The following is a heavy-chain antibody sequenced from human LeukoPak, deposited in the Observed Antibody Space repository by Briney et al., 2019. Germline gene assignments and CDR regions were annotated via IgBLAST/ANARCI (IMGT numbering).Heavy chain of an antibody. V-gene: IGHV1-58*01. D-gene: IGHD3-16*01. CDR2: IVVGSGNT. CDR3: AADRLGLLPLGVG. Sequence: SVKVSCKASGFTLTSSAVQWVRQARGQRLEWVGGIVVGSGNTNYAQKFQERVTITSDMSTSTAYMELSRLRSEDPAVYYRAADRLGLLPLGVGWGPGTPVTVPS. J-gene: IGHJ4*02. CDR1: GFTLTSSA.